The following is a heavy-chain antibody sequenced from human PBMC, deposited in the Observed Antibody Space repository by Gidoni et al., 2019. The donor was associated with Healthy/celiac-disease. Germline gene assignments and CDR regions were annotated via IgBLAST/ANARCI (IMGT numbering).Heavy chain of an antibody. V-gene: IGHV4-30-4*01. Sequence: QVQLQESGPGLVKPSQTLSLTCTVSGGSISSGDYYWSCIRQPPGKGLEWIGYIYYSGSTYYNPSLKSRVTISVDTSKNQFSLKLSSVTAADTAVYYCARATGGYGDPLYFDYWGQGTLVTVSS. CDR3: ARATGGYGDPLYFDY. CDR1: GGSISSGDYY. D-gene: IGHD4-17*01. J-gene: IGHJ4*02. CDR2: IYYSGST.